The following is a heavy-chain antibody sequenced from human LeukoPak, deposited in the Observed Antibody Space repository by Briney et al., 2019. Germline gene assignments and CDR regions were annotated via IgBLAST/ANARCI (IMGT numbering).Heavy chain of an antibody. CDR2: ISSSGTT. D-gene: IGHD1-26*01. Sequence: SETLSLTCTVSGDSISSNDYYWGWIRRPPGKGLEWIGSISSSGTTYYNPSLKSRVTISVDTSKNEFSLKERSVTVADTAIYFCARQDVRGGTYFTLYWGQGTLVTVSS. J-gene: IGHJ4*02. CDR3: ARQDVRGGTYFTLY. V-gene: IGHV4-39*01. CDR1: GDSISSNDYY.